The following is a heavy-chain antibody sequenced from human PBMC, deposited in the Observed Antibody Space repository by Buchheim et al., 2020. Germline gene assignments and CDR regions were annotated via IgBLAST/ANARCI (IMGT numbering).Heavy chain of an antibody. Sequence: QLHLQESGPGLVKPSETASLTCTVSGGSVTSGGYYWGWIRQPPGKGLEWIGSVHYGGNTYYNPSLESRPVLSVDPAKHQISLKLSSVTAADTGVYYCARVKGSVRVDHWGQGTL. CDR3: ARVKGSVRVDH. J-gene: IGHJ4*02. D-gene: IGHD3/OR15-3a*01. CDR1: GGSVTSGGYY. CDR2: VHYGGNT. V-gene: IGHV4-39*01.